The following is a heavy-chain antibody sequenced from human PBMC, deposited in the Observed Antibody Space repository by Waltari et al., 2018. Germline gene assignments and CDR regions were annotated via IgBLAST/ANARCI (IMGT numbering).Heavy chain of an antibody. CDR3: AREKDWNRERFDP. Sequence: QVQLVQSGAEVKKPGASVKVSCKASGYTFTGYYMHWVRQAPVQGLEWMGRSNPNSGGTNYSQKLQGRVTRTRDTSISTAYKELSRLRSDDTAVYYCAREKDWNRERFDPWGQGTLVTVSS. J-gene: IGHJ5*02. CDR1: GYTFTGYY. D-gene: IGHD1-1*01. CDR2: SNPNSGGT. V-gene: IGHV1-2*06.